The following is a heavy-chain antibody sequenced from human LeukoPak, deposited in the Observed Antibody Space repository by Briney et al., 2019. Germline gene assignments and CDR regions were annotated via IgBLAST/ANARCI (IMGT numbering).Heavy chain of an antibody. CDR3: ARETQQLAVDY. J-gene: IGHJ4*02. D-gene: IGHD6-13*01. CDR2: IYYSGST. CDR1: GGSISSYY. V-gene: IGHV4-59*01. Sequence: PSETLSLTCTVSGGSISSYYWSWIRQPPGKGLEWIGYIYYSGSTNYNPSLKSRVTISVDTSKNQFSLKLSSVTAADTAVYYCARETQQLAVDYWGQGTLVTVSS.